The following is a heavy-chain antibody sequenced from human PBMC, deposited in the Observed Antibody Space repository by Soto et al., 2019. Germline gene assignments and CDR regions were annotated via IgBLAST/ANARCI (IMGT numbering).Heavy chain of an antibody. Sequence: GGSLRLSCAASGFTFSSYDMNWVRQAPGKGLEWVSGISSSETTTYYADSVEDRFTISRDNSKNTLYLQMNSLRAEDTAVYYCARPPNYYDSRGYYGYWGQGTLVTVSS. J-gene: IGHJ4*02. CDR2: ISSSETTT. D-gene: IGHD3-22*01. CDR1: GFTFSSYD. CDR3: ARPPNYYDSRGYYGY. V-gene: IGHV3-23*01.